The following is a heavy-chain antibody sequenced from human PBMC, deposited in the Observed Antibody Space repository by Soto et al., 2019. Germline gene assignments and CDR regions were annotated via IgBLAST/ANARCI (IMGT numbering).Heavy chain of an antibody. Sequence: PSVKVCCKDSGYTITSYGSRWVRQAPGQGLEWMGWISAYNGNTNYAQKLQGRVTMTTDTSTSTAYMELRSLRSDDTAVYYCARSDSSGYYFWFDPWGQGTLVTVSS. J-gene: IGHJ5*02. CDR3: ARSDSSGYYFWFDP. CDR1: GYTITSYG. V-gene: IGHV1-18*01. CDR2: ISAYNGNT. D-gene: IGHD3-22*01.